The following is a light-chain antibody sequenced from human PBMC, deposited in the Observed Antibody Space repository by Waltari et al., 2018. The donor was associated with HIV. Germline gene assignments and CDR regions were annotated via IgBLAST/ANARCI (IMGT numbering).Light chain of an antibody. V-gene: IGKV3-15*01. CDR1: QSVTSN. CDR3: QQYNNWPPT. J-gene: IGKJ1*01. CDR2: GAS. Sequence: EIVMTQSPATLSVSPGERATLSCRASQSVTSNLAWYQQKPGQAPRLLIYGASTRATGIPARFSGIGSGTDFTLTIRSLQSEDFAVYYCQQYNNWPPTFGQGTKVEIK.